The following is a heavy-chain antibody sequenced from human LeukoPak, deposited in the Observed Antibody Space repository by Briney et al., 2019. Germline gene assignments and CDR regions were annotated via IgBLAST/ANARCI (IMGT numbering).Heavy chain of an antibody. V-gene: IGHV3-7*01. CDR1: GFTFNYYW. CDR3: ARVRKLRTRGVMDPLDY. J-gene: IGHJ4*02. Sequence: PGGSLRLSCAASGFTFNYYWLTWVRQAPGKGLEWVANIQQDGSEKYYVDSVKGRFIISRDNAKNSLYLQMNSLRAGDTVVYYCARVRKLRTRGVMDPLDYWGQGTLVTVSS. D-gene: IGHD3-10*01. CDR2: IQQDGSEK.